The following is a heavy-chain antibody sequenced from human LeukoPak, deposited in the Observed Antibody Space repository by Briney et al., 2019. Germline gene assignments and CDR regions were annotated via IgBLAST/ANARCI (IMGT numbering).Heavy chain of an antibody. D-gene: IGHD6-13*01. CDR3: AESGIAAAGSLDF. CDR1: GYTFTGYY. V-gene: IGHV1-2*02. CDR2: INPNSGGT. J-gene: IGHJ4*02. Sequence: ASVKLSCKASGYTFTGYYMHWVRQAPGQGLEWMGWINPNSGGTNYAQKFQGRVTMTRDTSINTAYMELNRLRSDDTAVYYCAESGIAAAGSLDFWGQGTLVTVSS.